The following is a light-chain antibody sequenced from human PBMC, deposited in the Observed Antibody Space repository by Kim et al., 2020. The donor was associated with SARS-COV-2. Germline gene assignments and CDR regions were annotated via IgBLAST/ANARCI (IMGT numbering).Light chain of an antibody. CDR3: QQYSLFPLT. Sequence: ASVGDKVTFTCRASQAINDHLAWFQQKPGKAPKSLIYAASTLQGGVPSRFSGSGFGTDFTLTISGLQPEDVATYYCQQYSLFPLTFGGGTKVDIK. V-gene: IGKV1-16*01. J-gene: IGKJ4*01. CDR1: QAINDH. CDR2: AAS.